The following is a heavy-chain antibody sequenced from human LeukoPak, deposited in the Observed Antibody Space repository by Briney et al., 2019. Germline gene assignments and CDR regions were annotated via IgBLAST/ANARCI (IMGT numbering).Heavy chain of an antibody. D-gene: IGHD3-10*01. V-gene: IGHV4-34*01. CDR3: ARRIWSGSPYYFDY. CDR1: GGSFSGYY. Sequence: PSETLSLTGAVYGGSFSGYYWSWIRQPPGKGLEWIGEINHSGSTDYNPSLKSRVTISVDTSKNQFSLKLSSVTAADTAVYYCARRIWSGSPYYFDYWGQGTLVTVSS. CDR2: INHSGST. J-gene: IGHJ4*02.